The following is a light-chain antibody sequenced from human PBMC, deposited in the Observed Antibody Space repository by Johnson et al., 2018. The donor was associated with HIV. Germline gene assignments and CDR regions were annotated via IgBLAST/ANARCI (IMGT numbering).Light chain of an antibody. CDR1: ISNIESYF. CDR2: EDN. J-gene: IGLJ1*01. V-gene: IGLV1-51*02. Sequence: QFVLTQPPSVSAAPGQRVNISCSGNISNIESYFVSWYQQLPGAAPTLLIYEDNKRPSGIPDRFSGSKSGATATLGITGLQTGYEADYYCGIWDSSLSPLYFFGSGTTIAVL. CDR3: GIWDSSLSPLYF.